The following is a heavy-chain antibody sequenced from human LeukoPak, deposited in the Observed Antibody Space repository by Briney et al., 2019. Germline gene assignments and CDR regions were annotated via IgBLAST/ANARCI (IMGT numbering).Heavy chain of an antibody. CDR3: AKGGRSIAVALTD. Sequence: PGGSLRLSCAASGFTFSSYGMHWVRQAPCKGLDWVAVISYDGSNKYYADSVKGRFTISRDNSKNTLYLQMNSLRAEDTAVYYCAKGGRSIAVALTDWGQGTLVTVSS. CDR1: GFTFSSYG. CDR2: ISYDGSNK. D-gene: IGHD6-19*01. V-gene: IGHV3-30*18. J-gene: IGHJ4*02.